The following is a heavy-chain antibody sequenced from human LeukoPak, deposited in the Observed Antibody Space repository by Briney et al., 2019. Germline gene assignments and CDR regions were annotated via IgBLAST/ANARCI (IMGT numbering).Heavy chain of an antibody. CDR3: ARAWVYCSGGSCYYFDY. Sequence: ASVKVSCKASGYTFTSYAISWVRQAPGQGLEWMGGIIPIFGTANYAQKVQGRVTITRDTSASTAYMELSSLRSEDTAVYYCARAWVYCSGGSCYYFDYWGQGTLVTVSS. CDR2: IIPIFGTA. CDR1: GYTFTSYA. V-gene: IGHV1-69*05. D-gene: IGHD2-15*01. J-gene: IGHJ4*02.